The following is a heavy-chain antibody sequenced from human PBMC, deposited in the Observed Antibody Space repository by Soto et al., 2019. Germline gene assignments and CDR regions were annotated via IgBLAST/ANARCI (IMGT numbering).Heavy chain of an antibody. CDR3: TTEADSGGYLYWYFDL. Sequence: EVQLVESGGGLVKPGGSLRLSCAASGFTFSNAWMSWVRQAPGKGLEWVGRIKSKTDGGTTDYAAPVKGRFTISRDDSKNTLYLQMNSLKTEDTAVYYCTTEADSGGYLYWYFDLWGRGTLVTVSS. V-gene: IGHV3-15*01. CDR2: IKSKTDGGTT. J-gene: IGHJ2*01. CDR1: GFTFSNAW. D-gene: IGHD3-22*01.